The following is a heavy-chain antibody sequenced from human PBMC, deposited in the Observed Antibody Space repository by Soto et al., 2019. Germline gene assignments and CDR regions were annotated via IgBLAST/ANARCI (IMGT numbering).Heavy chain of an antibody. CDR2: IWYDGGKK. CDR1: GLTFSSFG. J-gene: IGHJ6*02. V-gene: IGHV3-33*01. Sequence: QVQVVESGGGVVRPGRSLRLSWEASGLTFSSFGMHWFRQAPGRGLGGVSLIWYDGGKKSYGDSVKGRFTISRDNSRNTVYLQMNSLRADDTAVYYCARDASYYSLWSGYYPSRNGMDVWGQGTTVTVSS. CDR3: ARDASYYSLWSGYYPSRNGMDV. D-gene: IGHD3-3*01.